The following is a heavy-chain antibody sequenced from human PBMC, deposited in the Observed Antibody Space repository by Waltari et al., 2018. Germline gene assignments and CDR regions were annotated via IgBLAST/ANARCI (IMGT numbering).Heavy chain of an antibody. CDR3: ATPDYPFDY. Sequence: QVQLVESGGGVVQPGRSLRLSCAASGFTFSSYGMHWVRQAPGKGLEWVAVISYDGSNKYYADSVKGRFTISRDNSKNTLYLQMNSLRSEDTAVYYCATPDYPFDYWGQGTLVTVSS. CDR1: GFTFSSYG. CDR2: ISYDGSNK. V-gene: IGHV3-30*03. J-gene: IGHJ4*02. D-gene: IGHD4-17*01.